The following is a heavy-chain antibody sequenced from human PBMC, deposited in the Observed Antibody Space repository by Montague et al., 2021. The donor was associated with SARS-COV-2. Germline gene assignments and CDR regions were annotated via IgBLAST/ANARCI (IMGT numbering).Heavy chain of an antibody. CDR2: ICFSGST. V-gene: IGHV4-59*01. CDR3: ARSEGSGSYWGYYGMDV. D-gene: IGHD3-10*01. Sequence: SETLSLTCTVLVSSISSSYWRWIRLPSGQGLEWYGDICFSGSTNYNPSLKSRVTISVDTSKNQFSLKLSSVTAADTAVYYCARSEGSGSYWGYYGMDVWGQGTTVTVSS. CDR1: VSSISSSY. J-gene: IGHJ6*02.